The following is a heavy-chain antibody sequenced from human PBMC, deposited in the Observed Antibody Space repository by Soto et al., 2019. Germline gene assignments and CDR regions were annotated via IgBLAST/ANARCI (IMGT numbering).Heavy chain of an antibody. CDR2: INHSGST. D-gene: IGHD5-12*01. V-gene: IGHV4-34*01. J-gene: IGHJ4*02. CDR1: GGSFSGYY. CDR3: ASHPTITFFFDY. Sequence: SETLSLTCAVYGGSFSGYYWSWIRQPPGKGLEWIGEINHSGSTNYNPSLKSRVTISVDTSKNQFSLKLSSVTAADTAVYYCASHPTITFFFDYWGQGTLVTVSS.